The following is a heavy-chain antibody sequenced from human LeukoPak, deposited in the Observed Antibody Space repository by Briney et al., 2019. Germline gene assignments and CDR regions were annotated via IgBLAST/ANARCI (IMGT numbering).Heavy chain of an antibody. Sequence: PSETLSLTCTVSGGSISVYSWSWIRQPPGKGLEWIGYIYYSGSTNCNPSLKSRVTISVDTSKNQVSLKLSSVTAADTAIYYCARGAESGCNWFDPWGQGTLVTVSS. J-gene: IGHJ5*02. CDR3: ARGAESGCNWFDP. CDR1: GGSISVYS. CDR2: IYYSGST. D-gene: IGHD6-25*01. V-gene: IGHV4-59*01.